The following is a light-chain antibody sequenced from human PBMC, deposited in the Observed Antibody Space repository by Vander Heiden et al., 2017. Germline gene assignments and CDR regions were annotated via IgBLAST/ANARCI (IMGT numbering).Light chain of an antibody. V-gene: IGKV1-27*01. J-gene: IGKJ1*01. CDR3: QKDNSAPWT. CDR1: QGISNY. Sequence: DIQMTQSPSSLSASVGDRVTITCRASQGISNYLAWYQQKPGKVPKLLIYAASTLQSGVPSRFSGSGSGTDLTLAISSLQPEDVATYYSQKDNSAPWTFGQGTKVEIK. CDR2: AAS.